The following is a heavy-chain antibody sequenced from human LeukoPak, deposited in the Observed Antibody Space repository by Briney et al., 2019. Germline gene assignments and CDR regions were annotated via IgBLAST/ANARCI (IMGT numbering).Heavy chain of an antibody. J-gene: IGHJ5*02. Sequence: SETLSLTCSVTGVSISSSSCYWGWLRQPPAKGLEWIGSIYYSGSTYYNPSLKSRVTISVDTSKNQFSLKLSSVTAADTAVYYCARQDLADYVWGTYTNNWFDPWGQGTLVTVSS. CDR1: GVSISSSSCY. CDR3: ARQDLADYVWGTYTNNWFDP. CDR2: IYYSGST. V-gene: IGHV4-39*01. D-gene: IGHD3-16*01.